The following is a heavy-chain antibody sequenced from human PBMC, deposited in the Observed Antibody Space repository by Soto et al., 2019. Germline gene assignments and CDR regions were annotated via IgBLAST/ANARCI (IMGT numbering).Heavy chain of an antibody. CDR2: ISSSSSYI. CDR3: ARDFVPAAMDYYYYGMDV. V-gene: IGHV3-21*01. CDR1: GFTFSAYS. D-gene: IGHD2-2*01. J-gene: IGHJ6*02. Sequence: GSLRLSCVASGFTFSAYSMTWVRQAPGKGLEWVSSISSSSSYIYYADSVKGRFTISRDNAKNSLYLQMNSLRAEDTAVYYCARDFVPAAMDYYYYGMDVWGQGTTVTVSS.